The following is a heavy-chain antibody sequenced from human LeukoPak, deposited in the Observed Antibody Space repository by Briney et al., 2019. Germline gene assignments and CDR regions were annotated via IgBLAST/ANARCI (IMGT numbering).Heavy chain of an antibody. V-gene: IGHV1-69*02. D-gene: IGHD3-3*01. J-gene: IGHJ6*02. CDR2: IIPILGIA. CDR3: ARGGITIFGVGNYYYYGMDV. Sequence: GASVKVSCKASGGTFSTYTISWVRQAPGQGLEWMGRIIPILGIANYARKFQGRVTITADKSTSTAYMELSSLRSEDMAVYYCARGGITIFGVGNYYYYGMDVWGQGTTVTVSS. CDR1: GGTFSTYT.